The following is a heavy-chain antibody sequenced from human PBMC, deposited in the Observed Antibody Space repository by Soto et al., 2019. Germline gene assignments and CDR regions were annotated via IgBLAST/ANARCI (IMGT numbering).Heavy chain of an antibody. J-gene: IGHJ3*02. Sequence: GGSLGLSCAASGLIFNDAWLNWVRQAPGKGLEWVGRIKSKNDGGTTEYNAPVKGRFTISRDDSQNTLYLQMNSLKTEDTAVYYCTTDAQWGIWGQGTMVTVSS. CDR2: IKSKNDGGTT. D-gene: IGHD1-26*01. CDR1: GLIFNDAW. CDR3: TTDAQWGI. V-gene: IGHV3-15*07.